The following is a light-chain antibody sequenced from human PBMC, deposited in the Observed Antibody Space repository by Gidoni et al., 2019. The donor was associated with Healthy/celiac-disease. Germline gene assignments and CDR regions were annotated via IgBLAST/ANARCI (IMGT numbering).Light chain of an antibody. CDR2: EAS. CDR3: QQRRDWPLT. V-gene: IGKV3-11*01. CDR1: QSVSTS. J-gene: IGKJ5*01. Sequence: EIVLTQSPATLPVSPGERVTLSCRASQSVSTSLGWYQQKRGQPPRLLIYEASNRASGIPGRCSGSGAGTDFTLTITSLEPEDFAVYYCQQRRDWPLTFGQGTRLEIK.